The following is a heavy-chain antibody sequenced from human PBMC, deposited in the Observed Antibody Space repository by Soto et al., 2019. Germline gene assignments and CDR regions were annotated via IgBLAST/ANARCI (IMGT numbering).Heavy chain of an antibody. V-gene: IGHV4-34*02. D-gene: IGHD3-22*01. CDR2: LKHSGSS. CDR1: GGTLHDYY. CDR3: ARGPYSDSGGYYFF. J-gene: IGHJ4*02. Sequence: QVQLQQWGAGLLKPSETLSLTCAVYGGTLHDYYWNWIRQSPGKGLEWIGELKHSGSSNYNPSLKSRVTISVATSKNKFSLHLRSVTAADTAVYYCARGPYSDSGGYYFFWGQGTLVTVSS.